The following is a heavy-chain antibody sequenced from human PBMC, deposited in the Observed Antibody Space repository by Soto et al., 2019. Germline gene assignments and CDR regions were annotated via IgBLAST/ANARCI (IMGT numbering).Heavy chain of an antibody. J-gene: IGHJ4*02. CDR1: GFTFDDYA. CDR2: ISWNSGSI. CDR3: AKGGRNYYDSSGSIDY. V-gene: IGHV3-9*01. D-gene: IGHD3-22*01. Sequence: GGSLRLSCAASGFTFDDYAMHWVRQAPGKGLEWVSGISWNSGSIGYADSVKGRFTISRDNAKNSLYLQMNSLRAEDTALYYCAKGGRNYYDSSGSIDYWGQGTLVTVSS.